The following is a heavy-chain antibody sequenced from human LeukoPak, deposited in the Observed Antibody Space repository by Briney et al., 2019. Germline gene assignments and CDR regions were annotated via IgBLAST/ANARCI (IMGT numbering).Heavy chain of an antibody. D-gene: IGHD3-16*01. J-gene: IGHJ6*03. V-gene: IGHV4-59*01. Sequence: SETLSLTCTVSGGSISSYYWSSDRQPPGKGLKWIGNIYYSGYTTYSPSLRSRVTISVGTSKNQFSLKLSSVNAADTAVYYCARETSQKGAHYMDVWGKGTTITISS. CDR2: IYYSGYT. CDR1: GGSISSYY. CDR3: ARETSQKGAHYMDV.